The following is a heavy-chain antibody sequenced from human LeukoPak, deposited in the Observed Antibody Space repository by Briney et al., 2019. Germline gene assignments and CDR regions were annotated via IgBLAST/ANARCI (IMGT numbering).Heavy chain of an antibody. CDR2: ISAYNGNT. J-gene: IGHJ4*02. D-gene: IGHD3-10*01. CDR1: GYTFTSYG. V-gene: IGHV1-18*01. CDR3: ATITMVRGVIIGGYYFDY. Sequence: ASVKVSCKASGYTFTSYGISWVRQAPGQGLEWMGWISAYNGNTNYAQKLQGRVTMTTDTSTSTAYMELRSLRSDDTAVYCCATITMVRGVIIGGYYFDYWGQGTLVTVSS.